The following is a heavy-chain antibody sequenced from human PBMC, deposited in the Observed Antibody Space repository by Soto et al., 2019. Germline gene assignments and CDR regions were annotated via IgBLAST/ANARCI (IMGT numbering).Heavy chain of an antibody. CDR2: INTDGSST. D-gene: IGHD3-10*01. Sequence: GGSLRLSCTPSGFTFSSYWIHWVRQAPGEGLVWVSRINTDGSSTSYADSVKGRFTISRDNARGTAYLQMNSLTAEDTAVYYCATTLYGSGTYYNSYPPLFWGQGTLVTVSS. CDR3: ATTLYGSGTYYNSYPPLF. J-gene: IGHJ4*02. V-gene: IGHV3-74*01. CDR1: GFTFSSYW.